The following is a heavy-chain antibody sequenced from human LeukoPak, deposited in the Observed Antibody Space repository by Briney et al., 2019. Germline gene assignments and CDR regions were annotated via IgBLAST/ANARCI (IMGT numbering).Heavy chain of an antibody. CDR3: AKVGFSEMEWLLYSDH. D-gene: IGHD3-3*01. V-gene: IGHV3-21*04. Sequence: GGSLRLSCAASGFTFSYYNMNWVRQAPGKGLEWVSSISSSSSHTYYADSVKGRFTISRDNSKNTLYLQMNSLRAEDTAVYYCAKVGFSEMEWLLYSDHWGQGTLVTVSS. CDR1: GFTFSYYN. J-gene: IGHJ4*02. CDR2: ISSSSSHT.